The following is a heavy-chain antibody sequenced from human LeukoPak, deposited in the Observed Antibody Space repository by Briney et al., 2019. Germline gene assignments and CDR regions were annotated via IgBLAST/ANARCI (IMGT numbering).Heavy chain of an antibody. J-gene: IGHJ3*02. D-gene: IGHD3-22*01. Sequence: ASVKVSCKASGGTFSSYAISWVRQAPGQGLEWMGGIIPIFGTANYAQKFQGRVTITADESTSTAYMELSSLRSEDTAVYYFARPQTYYYDSSGYYSAFDIWGQGTMVTVSS. CDR2: IIPIFGTA. CDR3: ARPQTYYYDSSGYYSAFDI. CDR1: GGTFSSYA. V-gene: IGHV1-69*13.